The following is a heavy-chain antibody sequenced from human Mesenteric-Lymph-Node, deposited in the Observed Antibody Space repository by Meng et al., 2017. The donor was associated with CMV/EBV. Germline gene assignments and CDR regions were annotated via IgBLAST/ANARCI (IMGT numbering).Heavy chain of an antibody. Sequence: SVKVSCKASGGTFSSYAISWVRQAPGQGLEWMGGIIPIFGTANYAQKFQGRVTMTRDTSTSTVYMELSSLRSEDTAVYYCARDGPIDYYGMDVWGQGTTVTVSS. D-gene: IGHD2-21*01. CDR3: ARDGPIDYYGMDV. CDR2: IIPIFGTA. V-gene: IGHV1-69*05. CDR1: GGTFSSYA. J-gene: IGHJ6*02.